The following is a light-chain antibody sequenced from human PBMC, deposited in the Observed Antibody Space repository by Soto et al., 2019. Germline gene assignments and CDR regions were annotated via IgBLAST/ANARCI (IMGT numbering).Light chain of an antibody. Sequence: QSALTQPASVSGSPGQSITISCTGTSSDVGGYNFVSWYQQPPGKAPKLMIYDVSNRPSGVSNRFSGSKSGNTASLTISGLQAEDEAHYYCSSYTSTNTQLVGGGTKVTVL. CDR1: SSDVGGYNF. V-gene: IGLV2-14*03. CDR3: SSYTSTNTQL. J-gene: IGLJ2*01. CDR2: DVS.